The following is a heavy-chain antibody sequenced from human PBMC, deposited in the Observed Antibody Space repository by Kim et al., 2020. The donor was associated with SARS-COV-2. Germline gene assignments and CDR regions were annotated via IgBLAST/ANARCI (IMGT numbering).Heavy chain of an antibody. CDR1: GGSFSGYY. V-gene: IGHV4-34*01. J-gene: IGHJ4*02. Sequence: SETLSLTCAVYGGSFSGYYWSWIRQPPEKGLEWIGEINHSGSTNYNPSLKSRVTISVDTSKNQFSLKLSSVTAADTAVYYCASPRRPGKGIYFDYWGQGTLVTVSS. CDR2: INHSGST. D-gene: IGHD3-10*01. CDR3: ASPRRPGKGIYFDY.